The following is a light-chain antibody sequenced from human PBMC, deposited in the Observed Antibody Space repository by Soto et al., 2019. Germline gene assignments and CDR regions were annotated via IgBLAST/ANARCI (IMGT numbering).Light chain of an antibody. CDR1: SSDVGDYNY. Sequence: QSALTQPASVSGSPGPSITISCTGTSSDVGDYNYVSWYQHHPGKAPKLMIYEVSNRPSGVSNRFSGSKSGNTASLTISGLQAEDEADDYCSSYTTSSTPVVFGGGTKLTVL. V-gene: IGLV2-14*01. J-gene: IGLJ2*01. CDR2: EVS. CDR3: SSYTTSSTPVV.